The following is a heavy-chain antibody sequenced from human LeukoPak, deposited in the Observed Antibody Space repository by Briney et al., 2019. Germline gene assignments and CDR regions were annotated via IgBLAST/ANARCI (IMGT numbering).Heavy chain of an antibody. CDR2: ISYDGSNK. D-gene: IGHD3-22*01. CDR3: ARVGYYYDSSGYYYAHYYYYYGMDV. CDR1: GFTLSSYA. V-gene: IGHV3-30*04. Sequence: GGSLRLSCAASGFTLSSYAMHWVRQAPGKGLEWVAVISYDGSNKYYADSVKGRFTISRDNSKNTLYLQMNSLRAEDTAVYYCARVGYYYDSSGYYYAHYYYYYGMDVWGQGTTVTVSS. J-gene: IGHJ6*02.